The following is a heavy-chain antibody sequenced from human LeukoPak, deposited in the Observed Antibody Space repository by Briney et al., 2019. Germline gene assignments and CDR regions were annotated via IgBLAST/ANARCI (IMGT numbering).Heavy chain of an antibody. V-gene: IGHV3-30*02. D-gene: IGHD3-9*01. CDR1: GFTFSRYG. CDR2: ISYDGGNK. Sequence: PGGSLRLSCAVSGFTFSRYGMHWVRQTPGKGLEWVALISYDGGNKDYVDSVKGRFTVSRDNSRNTLYLQMNSLRPEDTAVYYCAKDRSTYNVLTGYQDYWGQETPVTVSS. CDR3: AKDRSTYNVLTGYQDY. J-gene: IGHJ4*02.